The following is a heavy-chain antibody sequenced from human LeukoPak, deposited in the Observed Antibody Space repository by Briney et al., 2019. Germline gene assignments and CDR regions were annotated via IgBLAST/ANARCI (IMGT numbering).Heavy chain of an antibody. CDR1: GGSMSHYY. D-gene: IGHD3-22*01. V-gene: IGHV4-59*06. Sequence: SETLSLTCTVSGGSMSHYYWSWIRQPPGKGLEWIGYTYYSGSTYYNPSLKSRVTISVDTSKNQFSLKLSSVTAADTAVYYCARAPGDYDSSGYSYYFDYWGQGTLVTVSS. CDR2: TYYSGST. CDR3: ARAPGDYDSSGYSYYFDY. J-gene: IGHJ4*02.